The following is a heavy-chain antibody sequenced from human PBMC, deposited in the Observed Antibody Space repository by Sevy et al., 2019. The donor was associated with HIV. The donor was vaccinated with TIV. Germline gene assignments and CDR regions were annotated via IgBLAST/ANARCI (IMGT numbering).Heavy chain of an antibody. CDR3: AREGIAVAGIGYYFDY. CDR2: IWYDGSNK. J-gene: IGHJ4*02. D-gene: IGHD6-19*01. CDR1: GFTFSSYG. Sequence: GGSLRLSCAASGFTFSSYGMHWVRQAPGKGLEWVAIIWYDGSNKKYADSVKGRFSISRDNSKNTLYLQLNCLRAEDTAMYYCAREGIAVAGIGYYFDYWGQGTLVTVSS. V-gene: IGHV3-33*01.